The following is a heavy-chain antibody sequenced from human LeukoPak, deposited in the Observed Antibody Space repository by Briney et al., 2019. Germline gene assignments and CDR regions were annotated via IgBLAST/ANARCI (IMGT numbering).Heavy chain of an antibody. CDR2: INHSGST. CDR1: GGSFSGYY. V-gene: IGHV4-34*01. D-gene: IGHD3-22*01. CDR3: ARVTGYMIEDYFDY. J-gene: IGHJ4*02. Sequence: PSETLSLTCAVYGGSFSGYYWSWIRQPPGKGLEWIGEINHSGSTNYNPSLKSRVTISVDTSRNQFSLKLSSVTAADTAVYYCARVTGYMIEDYFDYWGQGTLVTVSS.